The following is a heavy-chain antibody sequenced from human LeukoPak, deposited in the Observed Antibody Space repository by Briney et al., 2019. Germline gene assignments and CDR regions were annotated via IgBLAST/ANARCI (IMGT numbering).Heavy chain of an antibody. D-gene: IGHD5-12*01. CDR2: IDPSDSYT. V-gene: IGHV5-10-1*01. J-gene: IGHJ4*02. Sequence: GESLKISCKGSGYSFTSYWISWVRQMPGKGLEWMGRIDPSDSYTNYSPSFQGHVTISADKSISTAYLQWSSLKASDTAMYYCARHPDIVATYDYWGQGTLVTVSS. CDR1: GYSFTSYW. CDR3: ARHPDIVATYDY.